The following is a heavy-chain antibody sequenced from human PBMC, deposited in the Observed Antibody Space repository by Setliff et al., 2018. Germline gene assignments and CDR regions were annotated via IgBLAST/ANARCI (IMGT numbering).Heavy chain of an antibody. CDR1: GGTFSSYG. CDR2: TIPVFGTT. D-gene: IGHD5-18*01. J-gene: IGHJ6*03. V-gene: IGHV1-69*05. Sequence: SVKVSCKASGGTFSSYGISWVRQAPGQGLEWMGGTIPVFGTTDYAQKFQGRVTIITDESTSTAFMQLSSLRSEDTAVYFCAREGVDTRSSTDYRYYMDVWGKGTTVTVSS. CDR3: AREGVDTRSSTDYRYYMDV.